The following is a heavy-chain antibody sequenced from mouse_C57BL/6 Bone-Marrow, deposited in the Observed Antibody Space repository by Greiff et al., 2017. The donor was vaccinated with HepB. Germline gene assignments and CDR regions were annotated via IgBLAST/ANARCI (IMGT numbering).Heavy chain of an antibody. CDR1: GYTFTSYW. CDR3: AGCGAWFAY. Sequence: QVHVKQPGAELVKPGASVKMSCKASGYTFTSYWITWVKQRPGQGLEWIGDIYPGSGSTNYNEKFKSKATLTVDTSSSTAYMQLSSLTSEDSAVYYCAGCGAWFAYWGQGTLVTVSA. CDR2: IYPGSGST. V-gene: IGHV1-55*01. J-gene: IGHJ3*01.